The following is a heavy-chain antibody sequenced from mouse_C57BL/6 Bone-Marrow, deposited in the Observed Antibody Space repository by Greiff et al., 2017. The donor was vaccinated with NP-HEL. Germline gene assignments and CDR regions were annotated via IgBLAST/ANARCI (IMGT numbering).Heavy chain of an antibody. CDR3: ARPGDY. CDR2: ISNGGGST. Sequence: EVQRVESGGGLVQPGGSLKLSCAASGFTFSDYYMYWVRQTPEKRLEWVAYISNGGGSTYYPDTVKGRFTISRDNAKNTLYLQMSRLKSEDTAMYYCARPGDYWGQGTSVTVSS. CDR1: GFTFSDYY. J-gene: IGHJ4*01. V-gene: IGHV5-12*01.